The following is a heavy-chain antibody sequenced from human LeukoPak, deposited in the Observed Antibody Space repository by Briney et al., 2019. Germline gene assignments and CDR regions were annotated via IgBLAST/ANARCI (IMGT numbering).Heavy chain of an antibody. V-gene: IGHV3-30*18. Sequence: GGSLRLSCAASGFTFSSYGMHWVRQAPGKGLEWVAVISYDGSNKYYADSVKGRFTISRDNSKNTLYLQMNSLRAEDTAVYYCAKGPPQGGTFDYWGQGTLVTVSS. J-gene: IGHJ4*02. CDR3: AKGPPQGGTFDY. CDR1: GFTFSSYG. CDR2: ISYDGSNK.